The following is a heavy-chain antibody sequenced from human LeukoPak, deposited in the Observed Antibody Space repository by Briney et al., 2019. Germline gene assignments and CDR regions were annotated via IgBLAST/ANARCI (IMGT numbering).Heavy chain of an antibody. V-gene: IGHV3-48*01. CDR1: GFTFSFYS. J-gene: IGHJ4*02. CDR3: ATASATVVTQGYFDY. D-gene: IGHD4-23*01. CDR2: ISSSDNTI. Sequence: GGSLRLSCAASGFTFSFYSMNCVRQAPGKGLEWVSYISSSDNTIHYAGSVKGRFTISRDNAKNSLYLEMNSLRSEDTAVYYCATASATVVTQGYFDYWGQGTLVTVSS.